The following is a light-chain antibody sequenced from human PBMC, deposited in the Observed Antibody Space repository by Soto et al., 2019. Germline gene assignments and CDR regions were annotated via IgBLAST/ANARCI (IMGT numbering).Light chain of an antibody. CDR1: SSDVGGYNY. CDR2: DVS. V-gene: IGLV2-14*03. CDR3: NSYTTNKTPL. J-gene: IGLJ2*01. Sequence: QSALTQPASVSGSPGQSITISCTGTSSDVGGYNYVSWYQQHPGKAPKLMIYDVSSRPSGVSNRFSGSKSGNTASLPISGLLSEDEADYYCNSYTTNKTPLFGGGTKLTVL.